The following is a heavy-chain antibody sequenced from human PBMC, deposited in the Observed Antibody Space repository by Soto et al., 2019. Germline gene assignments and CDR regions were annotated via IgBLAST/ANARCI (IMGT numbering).Heavy chain of an antibody. V-gene: IGHV4-4*02. CDR3: AYSTGWYRHDV. Sequence: QVQLQESGPGLVKPSGTLSLTCAVSGDSISNSRWWTWVRQPPGKGLEWIGDIFHSGDTNYNPSLKSRVFISVDKSQNQFSLKVSSVTAADTAVYYCAYSTGWYRHDVWGQGTWSPFLQ. J-gene: IGHJ3*01. D-gene: IGHD6-19*01. CDR2: IFHSGDT. CDR1: GDSISNSRW.